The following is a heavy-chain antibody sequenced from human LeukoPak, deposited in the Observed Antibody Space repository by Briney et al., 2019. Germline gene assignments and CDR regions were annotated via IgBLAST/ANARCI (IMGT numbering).Heavy chain of an antibody. D-gene: IGHD3-22*01. J-gene: IGHJ4*02. CDR3: ARDRSEGTYDSSGYFTY. CDR1: GYTFTSYD. V-gene: IGHV1-8*01. CDR2: MNPNSGNT. Sequence: ASVTVSCKASGYTFTSYDINWVRQASGQGLEWMGWMNPNSGNTGYAQKFQGRVTMTRDMSTSTVYMELSSLRSEDTAVYYCARDRSEGTYDSSGYFTYWGQGTLVTVSS.